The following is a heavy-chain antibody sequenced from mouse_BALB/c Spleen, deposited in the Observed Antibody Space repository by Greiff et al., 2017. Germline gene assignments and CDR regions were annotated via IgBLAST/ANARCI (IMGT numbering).Heavy chain of an antibody. CDR3: ARYWDGWYFDV. V-gene: IGHV5-17*02. CDR2: ISSGSSTI. D-gene: IGHD4-1*01. J-gene: IGHJ1*01. Sequence: EVKLVESGGGLVQPGGSRKLSCAASGFTFSSFGMHWVRQAPEKGLEWVAYISSGSSTIYYADTVKGRFTISRDNPKNTLFLQMTSLRSEDTAMYYCARYWDGWYFDVWGAGTTVTVSS. CDR1: GFTFSSFG.